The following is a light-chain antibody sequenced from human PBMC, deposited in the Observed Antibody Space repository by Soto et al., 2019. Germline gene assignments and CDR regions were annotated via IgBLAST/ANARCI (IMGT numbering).Light chain of an antibody. Sequence: DIQMTQSPATLSASVVDRVTITCRASQTITSWLAWYQQKPGKAPNLLIYDASNLESGVPSRFSGSGSGTEFTLTISSLQPDDFATYYCQQYNSYSPYTFGQGTKVDI. CDR1: QTITSW. CDR2: DAS. V-gene: IGKV1-5*01. J-gene: IGKJ2*01. CDR3: QQYNSYSPYT.